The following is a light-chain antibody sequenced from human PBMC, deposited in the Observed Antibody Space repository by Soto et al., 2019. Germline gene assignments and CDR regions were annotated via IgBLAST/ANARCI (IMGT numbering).Light chain of an antibody. V-gene: IGKV1-17*01. CDR3: LQHNNYPLT. CDR1: QGIRND. J-gene: IGKJ3*01. Sequence: DVQMTQSPSSLSASVGDRVTITCRASQGIRNDLGWYQQRPGKAPKRLIYLASSLQSGVPSRFSGSGSGSEFTPPISTLQPEDFATYYCLQHNNYPLTFGRGTKVDIK. CDR2: LAS.